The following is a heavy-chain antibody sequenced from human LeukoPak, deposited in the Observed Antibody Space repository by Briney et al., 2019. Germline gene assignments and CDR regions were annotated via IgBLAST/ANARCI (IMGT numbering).Heavy chain of an antibody. CDR3: AKAKLLWFGESQYYFDY. Sequence: GGSLRLSCAASGFTFSSYAMSWVRQAPGKGLEWVSAISGSGGSTYYADSVKDRFTISRDNSKNTLYLQMNSLRAEDTAVYYCAKAKLLWFGESQYYFDYWGQGTLVTVSS. CDR1: GFTFSSYA. V-gene: IGHV3-23*01. CDR2: ISGSGGST. D-gene: IGHD3-10*01. J-gene: IGHJ4*02.